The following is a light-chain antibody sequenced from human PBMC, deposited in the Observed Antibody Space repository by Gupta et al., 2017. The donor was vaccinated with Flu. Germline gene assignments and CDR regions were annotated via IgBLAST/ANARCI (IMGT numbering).Light chain of an antibody. V-gene: IGKV1-17*01. CDR3: RQQNSYPLT. CDR1: QGIRND. J-gene: IGKJ4*01. CDR2: AAS. Sequence: DIQMTQSPSSLSASVGDRVTITCRASQGIRNDLGWYQQRPGKAPKRLIYAASHLQSGVPSRFSGSGSGTXFTLTIXSLQPEHLATYYSRQQNSYPLTFGXGTKVEIK.